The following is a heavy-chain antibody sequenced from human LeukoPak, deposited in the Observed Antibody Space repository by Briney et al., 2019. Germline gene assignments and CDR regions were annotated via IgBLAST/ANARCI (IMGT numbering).Heavy chain of an antibody. D-gene: IGHD1-1*01. CDR2: IGSSSSSI. CDR3: VRQLVS. J-gene: IGHJ5*02. Sequence: GGSLRLSCAASRFTFSSYSMNWVRQAPGKGLEWVSYIGSSSSSIYYADSVKGRFTISRDNAKNSLYLQMNSLRVEDTAVYYCVRQLVSWGQGTLVTVSS. V-gene: IGHV3-48*01. CDR1: RFTFSSYS.